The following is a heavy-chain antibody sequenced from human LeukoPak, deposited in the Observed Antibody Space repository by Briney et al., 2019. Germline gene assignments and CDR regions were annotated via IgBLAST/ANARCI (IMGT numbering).Heavy chain of an antibody. Sequence: PSETLSLTCTVSGGSISSGGYYWSWIRQHPGKGLEWIGYIYYSGSTYYNPSLKSRVTISVDRSKNQSSLKLSSVTAADTAVYYCASHNCSGGSCSDYWGQGTLVTVPS. V-gene: IGHV4-31*03. CDR2: IYYSGST. J-gene: IGHJ4*02. CDR3: ASHNCSGGSCSDY. CDR1: GGSISSGGYY. D-gene: IGHD2-15*01.